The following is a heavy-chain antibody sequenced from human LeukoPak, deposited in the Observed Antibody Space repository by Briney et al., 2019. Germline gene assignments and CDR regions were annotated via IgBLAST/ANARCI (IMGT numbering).Heavy chain of an antibody. CDR2: ISYDGSNK. Sequence: PGRSLRLSCAASGFTFSSDAMHWVRQAPGKGLEWVAVISYDGSNKYYADSVKGRFTISRDNSKNTLYLQMNSLRAEDTAVYYCATPVQKEVVVVAANDYWGQGTLVTVSS. D-gene: IGHD2-15*01. CDR1: GFTFSSDA. CDR3: ATPVQKEVVVVAANDY. J-gene: IGHJ4*02. V-gene: IGHV3-30-3*01.